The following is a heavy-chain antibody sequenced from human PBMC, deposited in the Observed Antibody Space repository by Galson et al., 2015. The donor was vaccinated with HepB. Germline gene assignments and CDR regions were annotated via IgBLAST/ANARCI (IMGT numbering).Heavy chain of an antibody. Sequence: SETLSLTRTVSGVSISSSTYYWGWIRQSPGKGLEWTGSFYFGANTLYNASLKSRLTISVDTSRNLFSLNLRSVTAADTAVYYCARVRAVAGFDYWGQGTLVTVSS. V-gene: IGHV4-39*07. CDR2: FYFGANT. CDR1: GVSISSSTYY. J-gene: IGHJ4*02. CDR3: ARVRAVAGFDY. D-gene: IGHD6-19*01.